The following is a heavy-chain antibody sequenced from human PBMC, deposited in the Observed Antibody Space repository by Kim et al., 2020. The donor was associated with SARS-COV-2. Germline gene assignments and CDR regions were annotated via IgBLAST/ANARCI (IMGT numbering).Heavy chain of an antibody. CDR2: IWYDGSNK. D-gene: IGHD2-2*03. V-gene: IGHV3-33*01. CDR3: AREGGYCSSTSCYDARLDI. Sequence: GGSLRLSCAASGFTFSSYGMHWVRQAPGKGLEWVAVIWYDGSNKNYADSVKGRFTISRDNSKNTLYLQMNSLRAEDTAVYYCAREGGYCSSTSCYDARLDIWGQGTMVTVSS. J-gene: IGHJ3*02. CDR1: GFTFSSYG.